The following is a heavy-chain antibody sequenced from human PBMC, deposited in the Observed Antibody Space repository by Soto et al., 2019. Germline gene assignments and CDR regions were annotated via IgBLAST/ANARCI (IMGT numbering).Heavy chain of an antibody. V-gene: IGHV3-23*01. J-gene: IGHJ4*02. CDR2: LSGSGGST. D-gene: IGHD3-10*01. CDR3: AKASGRIRFLPDDF. CDR1: GFTFSDYA. Sequence: EVQLLESGGGLVHTGGSLRLSCAASGFTFSDYAMNWVRQASGKGLEWVSGLSGSGGSTHYADSVKGRFTVSRDNPRNTLYLQMDSLRVEDTAIYYCAKASGRIRFLPDDFWGQGTLVTVSS.